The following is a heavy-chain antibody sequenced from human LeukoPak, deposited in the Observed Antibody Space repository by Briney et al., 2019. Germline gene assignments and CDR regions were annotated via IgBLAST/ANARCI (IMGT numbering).Heavy chain of an antibody. CDR3: ASSYYDTVGFSPFDY. J-gene: IGHJ4*02. V-gene: IGHV4-34*01. D-gene: IGHD3-22*01. Sequence: SETLSLTCSVSGGAISTYYWSWIRQTPLKGLEWLGQVNDSGSANYNPSLRSRVTMSVDTSKNQFSMKLTSVTAADTAVYFCASSYYDTVGFSPFDYWGQGTLVTVSS. CDR1: GGAISTYY. CDR2: VNDSGSA.